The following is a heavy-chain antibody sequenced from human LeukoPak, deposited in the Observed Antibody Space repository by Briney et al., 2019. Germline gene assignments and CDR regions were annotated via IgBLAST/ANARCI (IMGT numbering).Heavy chain of an antibody. CDR1: GFTFSSYA. CDR2: ISSGSSYI. J-gene: IGHJ6*02. V-gene: IGHV3-21*01. CDR3: ARVDWDYYGMDV. Sequence: GESLKISCVASGFTFSSYAINWVRQAPGKGLEWVSSISSGSSYIYYADSLKGRFTISRDNAKNSLYLQMNSLRAEDTAVYYCARVDWDYYGMDVWGQGTTVTVSS. D-gene: IGHD3-9*01.